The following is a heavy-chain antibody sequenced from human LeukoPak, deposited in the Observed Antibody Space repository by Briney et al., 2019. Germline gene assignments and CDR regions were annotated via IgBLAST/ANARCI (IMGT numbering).Heavy chain of an antibody. V-gene: IGHV1-8*01. D-gene: IGHD5-18*01. Sequence: ASVKVSCKASGYTFTSYDINWVRQATGQGLEWMGWMNPNGGNTGYAQKFQGRVTMTRNTSISTAYMELSSLRSEDTAVHYCASGYSYGNYYYYGMDVWGQGTTVTVSS. CDR1: GYTFTSYD. CDR2: MNPNGGNT. CDR3: ASGYSYGNYYYYGMDV. J-gene: IGHJ6*02.